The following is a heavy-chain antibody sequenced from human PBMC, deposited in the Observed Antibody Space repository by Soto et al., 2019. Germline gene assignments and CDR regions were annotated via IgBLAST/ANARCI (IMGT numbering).Heavy chain of an antibody. CDR3: ARARMVRGIISYYGMDV. D-gene: IGHD3-10*01. V-gene: IGHV4-31*03. Sequence: QVQLQESGPGLVKSSQTLSLTCTVSGGSISSDGNYWSWIRQHPGKGLEWIGYIYYSRSTNYNPSLKSRVTIEVDTSKNHFSLKLNSVTAADTAVYYCARARMVRGIISYYGMDVWGQGTTVTASS. CDR1: GGSISSDGNY. CDR2: IYYSRST. J-gene: IGHJ6*02.